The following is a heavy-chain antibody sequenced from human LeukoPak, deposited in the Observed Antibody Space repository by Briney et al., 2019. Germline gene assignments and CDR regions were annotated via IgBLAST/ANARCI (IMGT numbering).Heavy chain of an antibody. J-gene: IGHJ3*02. D-gene: IGHD4-17*01. CDR2: ISYIGST. CDR3: ARDLITVTKGFDI. V-gene: IGHV4-59*01. Sequence: SETLSLTCTVSGGSISSYYWSWIRQPPGKGLEWIGYISYIGSTNYNPSLKSRVTISIDTSKNQFSLKLRSVTAADTAVYYCARDLITVTKGFDIWGQGTMVSVSS. CDR1: GGSISSYY.